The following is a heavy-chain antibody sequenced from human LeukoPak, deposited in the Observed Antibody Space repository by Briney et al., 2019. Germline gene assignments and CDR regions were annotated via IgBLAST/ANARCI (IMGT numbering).Heavy chain of an antibody. CDR3: ARGPTRSTTKAFFDY. V-gene: IGHV1-69*04. CDR2: IIPILGIA. D-gene: IGHD1-26*01. J-gene: IGHJ4*02. Sequence: GASVKVSCKASGGTFSSYAISWVRQAPGQGLEWMGRIIPILGIANYAQKFQGRVTITADKSTSTAYMELSSLRSEDTAVYYCARGPTRSTTKAFFDYWGQGTLVTVSS. CDR1: GGTFSSYA.